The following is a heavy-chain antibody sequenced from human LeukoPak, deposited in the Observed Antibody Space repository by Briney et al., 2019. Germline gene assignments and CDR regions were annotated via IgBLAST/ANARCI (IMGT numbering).Heavy chain of an antibody. Sequence: SETLSLTCAVYGGSFGGYYWSWIRQPPGKGLEWIGEINHSGSTNYNPSLKSRVTISVDTSKNQFSLKLSSVTAADTAVYYCARGVMRGYYGSGSYFGYWGQGTLVTVSS. D-gene: IGHD3-10*01. V-gene: IGHV4-34*01. CDR3: ARGVMRGYYGSGSYFGY. CDR1: GGSFGGYY. J-gene: IGHJ4*02. CDR2: INHSGST.